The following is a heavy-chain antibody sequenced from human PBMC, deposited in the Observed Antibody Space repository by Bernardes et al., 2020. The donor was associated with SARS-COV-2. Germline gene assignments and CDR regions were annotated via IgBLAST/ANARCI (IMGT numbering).Heavy chain of an antibody. Sequence: SETLSLTCAVSGGSIRNSNWWTCVRQSPGKGLEWIGEIYYSGTINYNLSLKSRVTIAVDMSKNQFSLMLSSVTAADTAVYYCARVRYCSSTDCYDYGMDVWGQGTTVTVSS. D-gene: IGHD2-2*01. CDR1: GGSIRNSNW. V-gene: IGHV4-4*02. CDR3: ARVRYCSSTDCYDYGMDV. J-gene: IGHJ6*02. CDR2: IYYSGTI.